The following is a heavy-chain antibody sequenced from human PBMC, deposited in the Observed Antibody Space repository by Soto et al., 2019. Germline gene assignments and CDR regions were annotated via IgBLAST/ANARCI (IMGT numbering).Heavy chain of an antibody. CDR2: IIPIFGTA. CDR1: GGTFSSYA. D-gene: IGHD5-12*01. Sequence: QVQLVQSGAEVKKPGSSVKVSCKASGGTFSSYAISWVRQAPGQGLEWMGGIIPIFGTANYAQKFQGRVTIAADGSTSTAYMELSSLRSEDTAVYYCARVGSRRWLQSYHWFDPWGQGTLVTVSS. J-gene: IGHJ5*02. V-gene: IGHV1-69*12. CDR3: ARVGSRRWLQSYHWFDP.